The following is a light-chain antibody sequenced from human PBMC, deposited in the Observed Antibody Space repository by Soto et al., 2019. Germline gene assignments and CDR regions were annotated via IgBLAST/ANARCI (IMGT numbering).Light chain of an antibody. Sequence: EIVLTQSPGTLSLSPGEGATVSCRASQSVRNGALAWYQQKPGQAPRLLIFGASSRATDIPDRFSASGSGTHFTLTISRLEPEDFAVYYCHQYGDSAHTCGQGTKLDIK. CDR1: QSVRNGA. J-gene: IGKJ2*01. CDR3: HQYGDSAHT. CDR2: GAS. V-gene: IGKV3-20*01.